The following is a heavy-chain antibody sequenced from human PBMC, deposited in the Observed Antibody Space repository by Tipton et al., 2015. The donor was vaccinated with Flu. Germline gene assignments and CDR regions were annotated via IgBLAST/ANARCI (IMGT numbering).Heavy chain of an antibody. CDR2: IYRSGST. CDR3: ARHTGDSVRGVIDY. CDR1: GDSIGGRYC. D-gene: IGHD3-10*02. J-gene: IGHJ4*02. Sequence: TLSLTCSVSGDSIGGRYCWGWIRQPPGKGLEWIGTIYRSGSTYYNPSLKSRLTISVDTSQNQFSLRLSSVTAADTAVYYCARHTGDSVRGVIDYWGQGTLVTVSS. V-gene: IGHV4-38-2*01.